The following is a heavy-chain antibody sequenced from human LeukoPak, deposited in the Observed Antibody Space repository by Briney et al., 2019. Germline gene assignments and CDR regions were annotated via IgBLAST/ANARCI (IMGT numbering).Heavy chain of an antibody. D-gene: IGHD3-16*02. J-gene: IGHJ4*02. CDR2: IWFDGSSK. CDR1: GFTFSSFA. Sequence: GRSLRLSCATSGFTFSSFAMHWGRQAPGKGLEWLALIWFDGSSKNYTDSVEGRFTISRDNSKNTLFLQMNSLRAEDTAVYYCARGFYRIRRDRSTYYLANWAQGTLVTVSS. V-gene: IGHV3-33*01. CDR3: ARGFYRIRRDRSTYYLAN.